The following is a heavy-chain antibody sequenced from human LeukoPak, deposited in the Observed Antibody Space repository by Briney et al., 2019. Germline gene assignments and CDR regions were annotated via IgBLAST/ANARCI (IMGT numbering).Heavy chain of an antibody. CDR2: INPNRGDT. CDR1: GYTFTGYY. D-gene: IGHD2-8*01. Sequence: ASVKVSCKASGYTFTGYYIHWVRQAPGQGLEWMGWINPNRGDTNYAQKFQGRVSMTRDTSISTDYMELNGLKSDDTAVYYCARALAQRINGYFHHWARAPWSPSPQ. CDR3: ARALAQRINGYFHH. J-gene: IGHJ1*01. V-gene: IGHV1-2*02.